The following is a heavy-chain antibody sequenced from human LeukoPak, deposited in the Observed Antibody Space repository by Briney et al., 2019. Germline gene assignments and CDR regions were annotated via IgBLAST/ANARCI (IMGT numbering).Heavy chain of an antibody. D-gene: IGHD3-3*01. CDR1: GGSFSSYY. CDR2: IYTTCNT. J-gene: IGHJ4*02. V-gene: IGHV4-4*07. CDR3: ARDARGWSGFDY. Sequence: PSETLALICSVSGGSFSSYYRSWIRQPAGKGREWSGRIYTTCNTDYNPSLKSRVTMSVDTSKNQFSLNLSSVTAADTAVYYCARDARGWSGFDYWGQGTLVTVSS.